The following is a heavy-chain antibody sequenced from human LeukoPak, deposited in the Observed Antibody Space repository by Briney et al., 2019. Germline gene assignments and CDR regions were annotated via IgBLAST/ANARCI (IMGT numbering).Heavy chain of an antibody. V-gene: IGHV3-23*01. CDR3: ARRYDSSPLGLDY. Sequence: GGSLRLSCAASGFTFSIYAMSWVRQAPGKGLEWVSAISGSGGSTYYADSVKGRFTISRDNSKNTLYLQMNSLRAEDTAVYYCARRYDSSPLGLDYWGQGTLVTVSS. CDR2: ISGSGGST. J-gene: IGHJ4*02. D-gene: IGHD3-22*01. CDR1: GFTFSIYA.